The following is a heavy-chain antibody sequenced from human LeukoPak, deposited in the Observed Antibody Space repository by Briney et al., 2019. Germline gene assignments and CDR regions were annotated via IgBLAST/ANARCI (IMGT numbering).Heavy chain of an antibody. D-gene: IGHD2-2*01. J-gene: IGHJ6*02. CDR2: INPNSGGT. CDR1: GYTLSGNY. V-gene: IGHV1-2*02. Sequence: ASVKVSCKASGYTLSGNYIQWVRQAPGQGLEWMGWINPNSGGTNYAQSFQGRVTMTRDTSINTAYMELSRLTSDDTAVYYCARDHCVTAGCYEDYYYGLDVWGQGTTVTVSS. CDR3: ARDHCVTAGCYEDYYYGLDV.